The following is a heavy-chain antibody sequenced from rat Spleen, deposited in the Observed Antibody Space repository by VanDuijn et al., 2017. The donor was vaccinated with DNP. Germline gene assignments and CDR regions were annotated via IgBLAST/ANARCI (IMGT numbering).Heavy chain of an antibody. D-gene: IGHD4-3*01. CDR1: GFNFNDYW. CDR3: AREMFGVSD. J-gene: IGHJ2*01. Sequence: EVKLVESGGGLVQPGRSLKLSCAASGFNFNDYWMGWVRQAPGKGLEWIGEINKDGRTIKYTPSLKGKFTISRDNAQYTLFLQMSNMESEDTAIYDCAREMFGVSDWGQGVMVTVSS. V-gene: IGHV4-2*01. CDR2: INKDGRTI.